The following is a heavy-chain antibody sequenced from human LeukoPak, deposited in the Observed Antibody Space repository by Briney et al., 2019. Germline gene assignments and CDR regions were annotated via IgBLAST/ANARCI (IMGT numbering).Heavy chain of an antibody. CDR2: IYTSGST. CDR3: ARGMVSAAAGFDY. D-gene: IGHD6-13*01. CDR1: GGSISSYY. Sequence: SGTLSLTCTVSGGSISSYYWSWIRQPAGQGLEWVGRIYTSGSTNYTPSLKSGVTLSVDTSKNQFSLKLSSVTAADTAVYYCARGMVSAAAGFDYWGQGTLVTVSS. J-gene: IGHJ4*02. V-gene: IGHV4-4*07.